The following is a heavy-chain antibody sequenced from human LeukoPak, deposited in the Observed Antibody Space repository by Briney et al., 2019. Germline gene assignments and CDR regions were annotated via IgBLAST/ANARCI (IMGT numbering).Heavy chain of an antibody. V-gene: IGHV3-33*01. CDR2: IWYDGSNK. Sequence: GGSLRLSCAASGFTFSSYGMHWVRQAPGKGLEWVAHIWYDGSNKYYADSVKGRFTISRDNSKNTLYLQMNSLRAEDTAVYDCARDWSRFGELLYYWGQGTLVTVSS. D-gene: IGHD3-10*01. J-gene: IGHJ4*02. CDR1: GFTFSSYG. CDR3: ARDWSRFGELLYY.